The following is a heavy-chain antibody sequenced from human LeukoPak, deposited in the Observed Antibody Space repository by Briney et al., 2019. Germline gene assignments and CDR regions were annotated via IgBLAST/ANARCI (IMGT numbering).Heavy chain of an antibody. J-gene: IGHJ1*01. Sequence: KASQTLSLTCTVSGGSISSGGYYWSWIRQPPGKGLEWIGYIYHSGSTYYNPSLKSRVTISVDTSKNQFSLKLSSVTAADTAVYYCARTYYDFWSGPTEYFQHWGQGTLVTVSS. V-gene: IGHV4-30-2*01. CDR2: IYHSGST. CDR1: GGSISSGGYY. D-gene: IGHD3-3*01. CDR3: ARTYYDFWSGPTEYFQH.